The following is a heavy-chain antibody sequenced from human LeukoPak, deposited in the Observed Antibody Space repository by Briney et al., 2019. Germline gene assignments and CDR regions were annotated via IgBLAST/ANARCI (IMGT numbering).Heavy chain of an antibody. J-gene: IGHJ3*02. V-gene: IGHV3-21*01. CDR1: GFFFSSYC. CDR2: ISNSGDYI. Sequence: GGSLRLSCEASGFFFSSYCMHWVRQAPGKGLEWVASISNSGDYISYADSLRGRFTISRDNAKNSLFLQMSSLRAEDTAVYYCAREMYAGWYFAFDIWGQGTMVTVSS. CDR3: AREMYAGWYFAFDI. D-gene: IGHD6-19*01.